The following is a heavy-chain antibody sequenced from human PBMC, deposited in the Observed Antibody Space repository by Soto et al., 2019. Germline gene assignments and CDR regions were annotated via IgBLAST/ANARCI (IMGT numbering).Heavy chain of an antibody. V-gene: IGHV4-39*02. CDR1: GASIESRNYF. Sequence: PSETLSLTCTVSGASIESRNYFWGWIRQPPGKGLEFVGSIHSSGGTYYNPSLKSRVTVSVDLSNSHFSLSLKSLTATDTAVYYCGRLAEAATGHTDFDFWGQGTLVTASS. D-gene: IGHD2-15*01. CDR3: GRLAEAATGHTDFDF. J-gene: IGHJ4*02. CDR2: IHSSGGT.